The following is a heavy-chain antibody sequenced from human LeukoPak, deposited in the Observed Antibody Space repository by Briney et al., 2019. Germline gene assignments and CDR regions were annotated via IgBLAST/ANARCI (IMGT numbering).Heavy chain of an antibody. Sequence: PSETLSLTCTVSGGSITSYYWTWIRQPPGKGLEWIGSIIYSGTTNYNPSLKSRVTISVDTSKSQFSLKLSSVTAADTAVYYCARHHISGYYYFDYWGQGTLVTVSS. CDR2: IIYSGTT. CDR1: GGSITSYY. V-gene: IGHV4-59*08. J-gene: IGHJ4*02. CDR3: ARHHISGYYYFDY. D-gene: IGHD3-22*01.